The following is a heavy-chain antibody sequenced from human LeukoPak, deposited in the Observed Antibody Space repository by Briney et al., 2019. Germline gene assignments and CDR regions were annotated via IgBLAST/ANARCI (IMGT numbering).Heavy chain of an antibody. CDR3: ANRPTVAVAGMGKASDI. D-gene: IGHD6-19*01. CDR2: IRYDGSNK. Sequence: GGSPRLSCAASGFTFSTYGMHWVRQAPGKGLEWVAFIRYDGSNKYYADSVKGRFTISRDNSKNTLYLQMNSLRAEVTAVYYCANRPTVAVAGMGKASDIWGQGTMVTVSS. V-gene: IGHV3-30*02. CDR1: GFTFSTYG. J-gene: IGHJ3*02.